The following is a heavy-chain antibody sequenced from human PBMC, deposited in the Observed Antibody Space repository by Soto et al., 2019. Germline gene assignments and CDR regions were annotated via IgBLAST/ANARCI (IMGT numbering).Heavy chain of an antibody. J-gene: IGHJ6*02. D-gene: IGHD3-3*01. CDR2: ISSSGSTI. V-gene: IGHV3-11*01. Sequence: GGSLRLSCAASGFTFSDYDMSWIRQAPGKGLEWVSYISSSGSTIYYADSVKGRFTISRDNAKNSLYLQMNSLRAEDTAVYYCARGDSRITIFGVVPQYGMDVWGQGTTVTVSS. CDR1: GFTFSDYD. CDR3: ARGDSRITIFGVVPQYGMDV.